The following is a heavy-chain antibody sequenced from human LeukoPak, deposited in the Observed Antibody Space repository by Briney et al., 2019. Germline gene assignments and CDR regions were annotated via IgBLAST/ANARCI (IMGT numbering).Heavy chain of an antibody. CDR2: ISWNSGSI. CDR1: GFTFDDYA. CDR3: AKGRVRGSDAFDI. V-gene: IGHV3-9*01. Sequence: PRGSLRLSCAASGFTFDDYAMHWVRQAPGKGLEWVSGISWNSGSIGYADSVKGRFTISRDNAKNSLYLQMNSLRAEDTALYYCAKGRVRGSDAFDIWGQGTMVTVSS. J-gene: IGHJ3*02. D-gene: IGHD3-10*02.